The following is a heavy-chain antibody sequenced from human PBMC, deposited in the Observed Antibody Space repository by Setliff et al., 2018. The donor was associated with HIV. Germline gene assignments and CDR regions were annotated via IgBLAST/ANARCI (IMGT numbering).Heavy chain of an antibody. D-gene: IGHD6-19*01. CDR2: VYSTGST. V-gene: IGHV4-4*08. CDR1: GGSINNYY. J-gene: IGHJ5*02. CDR3: ARAPRGSGWYPNWFDP. Sequence: SETLSLTCTVSGGSINNYYWSWIRQPPGKALEWIGYVYSTGSTNYKSSLKSRVTISVDTSKNQFSLKLSSVTAADTAVYYCARAPRGSGWYPNWFDPWGQGTLVTVSS.